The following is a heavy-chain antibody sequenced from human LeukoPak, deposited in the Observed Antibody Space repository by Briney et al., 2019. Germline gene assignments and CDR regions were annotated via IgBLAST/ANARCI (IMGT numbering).Heavy chain of an antibody. CDR2: ISSSRSFT. J-gene: IGHJ4*02. D-gene: IGHD3-3*01. Sequence: KSGGSLRLSCAASGFSFSDHYMSWIRQAPGKGLEWVSYISSSRSFTNYADSVKGRFTISRDTAKNSLYLQMNNLRAEDTAVYYCARASRGMTSLEYWGQGTLVTVSS. CDR1: GFSFSDHY. V-gene: IGHV3-11*05. CDR3: ARASRGMTSLEY.